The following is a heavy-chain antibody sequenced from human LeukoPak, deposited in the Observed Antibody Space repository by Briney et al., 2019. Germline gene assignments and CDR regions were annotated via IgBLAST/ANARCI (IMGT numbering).Heavy chain of an antibody. J-gene: IGHJ4*02. Sequence: GGSLRLSCAASGFTVSSNYMSWVRQAPGKGLEWVSYISSSGSTIYYADSVKGRFTISRDNAKNSLYLQMNSLRAEDTAVYYCARDYGDYLDYWGQGTLVTVSS. D-gene: IGHD4-17*01. V-gene: IGHV3-11*04. CDR3: ARDYGDYLDY. CDR1: GFTVSSNY. CDR2: ISSSGSTI.